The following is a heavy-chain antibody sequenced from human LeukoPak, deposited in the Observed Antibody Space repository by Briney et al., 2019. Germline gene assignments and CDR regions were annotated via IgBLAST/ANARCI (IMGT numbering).Heavy chain of an antibody. CDR2: ISSSDTTI. D-gene: IGHD5-24*01. CDR1: GFTFSSYE. V-gene: IGHV3-48*03. CDR3: ARSRRDNYYYYYGMDV. Sequence: GGSLRLSCAASGFTFSSYEMTWVRQAPGKGLEWVSNISSSDTTIHYADSVKGRFTISRDNARNPLYLQMNSLRAEDTAVYYCARSRRDNYYYYYGMDVWGQGTTVTVSS. J-gene: IGHJ6*02.